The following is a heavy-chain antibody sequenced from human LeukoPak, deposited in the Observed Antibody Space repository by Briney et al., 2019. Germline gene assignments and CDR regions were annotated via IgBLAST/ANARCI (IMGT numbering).Heavy chain of an antibody. D-gene: IGHD3-22*01. V-gene: IGHV3-48*01. CDR3: ARGGTYYYDSSGYYYFDY. CDR2: ISSRSSPI. J-gene: IGHJ4*02. CDR1: GFNLSRYS. Sequence: GGSLRLSCVASGFNLSRYSLNWVRQAPGKGLEWLSYISSRSSPIYYADSVKGRFTVSRDNAKNSLYLQMNSLRAEDTAVYYCARGGTYYYDSSGYYYFDYWGQGTLATVSS.